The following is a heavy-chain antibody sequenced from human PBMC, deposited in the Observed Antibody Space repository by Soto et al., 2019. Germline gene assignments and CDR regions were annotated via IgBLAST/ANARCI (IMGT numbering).Heavy chain of an antibody. CDR3: AREIVTAGGNNYFDP. D-gene: IGHD2-21*02. J-gene: IGHJ5*02. V-gene: IGHV4-31*03. Sequence: SETLSLTCTVSSGSVSSGGYFWSWIRQLPGKGLEWIGYIYHTGSTFYNPSLKSRVTISLDTSKSQFSLRLTSVTAADTAVYFCAREIVTAGGNNYFDPWGPGTLVTVSS. CDR2: IYHTGST. CDR1: SGSVSSGGYF.